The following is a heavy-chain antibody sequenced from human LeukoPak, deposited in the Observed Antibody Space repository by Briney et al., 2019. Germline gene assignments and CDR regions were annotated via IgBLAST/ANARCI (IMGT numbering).Heavy chain of an antibody. Sequence: ASVKVSCKASGYTFTSYAMNWVRQAPGQGLEWMGGIIPIFGTANYAQKFQGRVTITADESTSTAYMELSSLRSEDTAVYYCARVIQLPNEYFQHWGQGTLVTVSS. CDR1: GYTFTSYA. V-gene: IGHV1-69*13. CDR2: IIPIFGTA. CDR3: ARVIQLPNEYFQH. D-gene: IGHD2-2*01. J-gene: IGHJ1*01.